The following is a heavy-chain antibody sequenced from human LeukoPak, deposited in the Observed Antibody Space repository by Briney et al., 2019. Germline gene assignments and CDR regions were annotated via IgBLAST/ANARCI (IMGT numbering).Heavy chain of an antibody. CDR3: ARVAKYYYGSETYYFFEH. CDR2: INQDGSEK. CDR1: GFTFTTYW. V-gene: IGHV3-7*01. Sequence: GGSLRLSCAASGFTFTTYWMTWVRQAPGKGLEWVANINQDGSEKYFVDSVRGRFTISRDNAKNSLYLQMNSLRVEDTAVYYCARVAKYYYGSETYYFFEHWGQGTPVTASS. D-gene: IGHD3-10*01. J-gene: IGHJ4*02.